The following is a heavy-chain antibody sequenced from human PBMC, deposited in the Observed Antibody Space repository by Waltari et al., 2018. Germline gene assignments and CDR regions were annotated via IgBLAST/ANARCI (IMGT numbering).Heavy chain of an antibody. CDR2: IYYSGRT. CDR3: ARHGVVEYYFDY. Sequence: QVQLQESGPGLVKPSQTLSLTCTVAGGSISSGGYYWSWIRQHPGKGLEWMGYIYYSGRTYDNPSLKSRLTMSIDTSKNLFSLKLTSVTAADTAVYYCARHGVVEYYFDYWGQGTLVTVSS. D-gene: IGHD2-2*01. CDR1: GGSISSGGYY. V-gene: IGHV4-31*03. J-gene: IGHJ4*02.